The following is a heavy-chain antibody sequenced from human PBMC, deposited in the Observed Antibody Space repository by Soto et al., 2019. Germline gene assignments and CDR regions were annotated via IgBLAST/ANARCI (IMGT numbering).Heavy chain of an antibody. D-gene: IGHD5-18*01. CDR3: ARGGYSYGDDAFDI. V-gene: IGHV4-31*03. Sequence: QVQLQESGPGLVKPSQTLSLTCTVSGGSISSGGYYWSRIRQHPGKGLEWIGYIYYSGSTYYNPSLKSRVTISVDTSKNQFSLKLSSVTAADTAVYYCARGGYSYGDDAFDIWGQGTMVTVSS. CDR1: GGSISSGGYY. CDR2: IYYSGST. J-gene: IGHJ3*02.